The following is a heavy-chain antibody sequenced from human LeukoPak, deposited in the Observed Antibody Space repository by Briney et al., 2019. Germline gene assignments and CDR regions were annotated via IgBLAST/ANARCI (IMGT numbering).Heavy chain of an antibody. D-gene: IGHD3-10*01. CDR1: GFALSASN. Sequence: QPGGSLRLSCAASGFALSASNMRWVRQAPGKGLEWVAVIWYDGSNKYYADSVKGRFTISRDNSKNTLYLQMNSLRAEDTAVYYCAGNYGPYYFDYWGQGTLVTVSS. J-gene: IGHJ4*02. V-gene: IGHV3-33*08. CDR2: IWYDGSNK. CDR3: AGNYGPYYFDY.